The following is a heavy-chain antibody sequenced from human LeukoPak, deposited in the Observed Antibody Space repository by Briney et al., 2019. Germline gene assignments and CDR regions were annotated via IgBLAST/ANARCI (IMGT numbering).Heavy chain of an antibody. CDR3: ARASRFGELLAPHDY. CDR1: GYTFTSNY. D-gene: IGHD3-10*01. V-gene: IGHV1-46*01. J-gene: IGHJ4*02. Sequence: GASVKVSCKAFGYTFTSNYMHWVRQAPGQGPEWMGVISPSGGSTTYAQKFQGRVTLTRDTSTSTVYMELSSLRSEDTAVYYCARASRFGELLAPHDYWGQGTLVTVSS. CDR2: ISPSGGST.